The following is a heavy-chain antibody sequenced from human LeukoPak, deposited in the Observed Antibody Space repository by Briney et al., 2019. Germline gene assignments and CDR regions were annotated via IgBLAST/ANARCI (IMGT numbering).Heavy chain of an antibody. CDR3: ARHGQYRRYY. D-gene: IGHD2-2*02. CDR2: IIDSTGYT. CDR1: GFTFSRYG. Sequence: GGSLRLSCVASGFTFSRYGMNWVRQAPGKGLEWVSSIIDSTGYTYYADSVKGRFTISRDNSKNTLYLQMNSLRAEDTAVYYCARHGQYRRYYWGQGTLVTVSS. V-gene: IGHV3-21*01. J-gene: IGHJ4*02.